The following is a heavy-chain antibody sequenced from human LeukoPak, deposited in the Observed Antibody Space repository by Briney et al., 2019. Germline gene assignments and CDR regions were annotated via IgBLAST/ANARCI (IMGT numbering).Heavy chain of an antibody. Sequence: ASVKVSCKASGYTFTSYGISWVRQAPGQGLEWMGWISAYNGNTNYAQKLQGRVTMTRDTSTSTVYMELSSLRSEDTAVYYCATVQAAVWGQGTLVTVSS. CDR1: GYTFTSYG. V-gene: IGHV1-18*01. CDR2: ISAYNGNT. J-gene: IGHJ4*02. CDR3: ATVQAAV. D-gene: IGHD6-13*01.